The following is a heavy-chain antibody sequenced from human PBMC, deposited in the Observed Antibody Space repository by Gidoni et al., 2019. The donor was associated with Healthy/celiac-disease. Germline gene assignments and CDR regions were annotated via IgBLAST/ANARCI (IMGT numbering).Heavy chain of an antibody. J-gene: IGHJ3*02. D-gene: IGHD2-15*01. CDR1: GYSFTSYW. Sequence: EVPLVQSGAEVKKQGESLKISCKGSGYSFTSYWIGGVRQMHGNGLEWMEIIYPGDSDNRYSPSFQGQVTIAADKSISTAYLQWSSLKASDTAMYYCARPDCSGGSCYPGAFDIWGQGTMVTVSS. V-gene: IGHV5-51*03. CDR3: ARPDCSGGSCYPGAFDI. CDR2: IYPGDSDN.